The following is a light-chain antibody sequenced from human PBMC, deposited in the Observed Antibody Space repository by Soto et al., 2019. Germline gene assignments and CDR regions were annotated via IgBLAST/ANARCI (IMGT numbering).Light chain of an antibody. V-gene: IGLV2-11*01. Sequence: QSALTQPRSVSGSPGQSVTISCTGTSSDVGDYKYVSWYRQHPGKAPKLMIYDVSERPSGVPDRFSGSKSGNTASLSISGLQAEDEADYYCCSYAGSYSYVSGTGTKLTVL. CDR3: CSYAGSYSYV. CDR2: DVS. J-gene: IGLJ1*01. CDR1: SSDVGDYKY.